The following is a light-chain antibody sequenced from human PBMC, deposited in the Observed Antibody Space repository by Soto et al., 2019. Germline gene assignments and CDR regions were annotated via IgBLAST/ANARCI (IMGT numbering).Light chain of an antibody. J-gene: IGKJ2*01. V-gene: IGKV2-28*01. CDR1: QSLLHSNGYNY. CDR3: MQALQTVRT. CDR2: LGS. Sequence: DIVMTQPPLSLPVTPGEPASISCRSSQSLLHSNGYNYLDWYLQKPGQSPQLLIYLGSNRASGVPDRFSGSGSGTDFTLKISRVEAEDVGVYYCMQALQTVRTFGQGTKLEIK.